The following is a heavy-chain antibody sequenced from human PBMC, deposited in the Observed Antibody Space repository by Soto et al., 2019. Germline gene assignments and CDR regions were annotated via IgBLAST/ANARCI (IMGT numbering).Heavy chain of an antibody. CDR2: ISGSGGST. D-gene: IGHD2-2*01. CDR3: AIFSSTSQKSTYYYYGMDV. J-gene: IGHJ6*02. Sequence: GGSLRLSCAASEFHFSNYPMSWVRQAPGKGLEWVSAISGSGGSTYYADSVKGRFTISRDNSKNTLYLQMNSLRAEDTAVYYCAIFSSTSQKSTYYYYGMDVWGQGTTVTVSS. V-gene: IGHV3-23*01. CDR1: EFHFSNYP.